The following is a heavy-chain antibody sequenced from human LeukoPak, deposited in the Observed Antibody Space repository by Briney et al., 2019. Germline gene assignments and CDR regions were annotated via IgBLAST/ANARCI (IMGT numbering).Heavy chain of an antibody. CDR1: GFTFSSYA. V-gene: IGHV3-30*04. CDR3: ARDGAVAGVDAFDI. Sequence: GGSLRLSCAASGFTFSSYAMHWARQAPGKGLEWVAVISYDGSNKYYADSVKGRFTISRDNSKNTLYLQMNSLRAEDTAVYYCARDGAVAGVDAFDIWGQGTMVTVSS. D-gene: IGHD6-19*01. J-gene: IGHJ3*02. CDR2: ISYDGSNK.